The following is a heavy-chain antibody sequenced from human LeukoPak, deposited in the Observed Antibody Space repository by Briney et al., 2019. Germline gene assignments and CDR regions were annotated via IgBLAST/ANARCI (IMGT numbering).Heavy chain of an antibody. CDR2: ISSSSSII. V-gene: IGHV3-48*02. CDR3: AKSDTYRFDY. Sequence: GGSLRLSCAASGXTFSSYSMNWVRQAPGKGLEWLSYISSSSSIIYYADSVKGRFTISRDNAKNSLYLQMNSLRDEDTAVYYCAKSDTYRFDYWAQGTLVTVSS. J-gene: IGHJ4*02. CDR1: GXTFSSYS. D-gene: IGHD2-21*02.